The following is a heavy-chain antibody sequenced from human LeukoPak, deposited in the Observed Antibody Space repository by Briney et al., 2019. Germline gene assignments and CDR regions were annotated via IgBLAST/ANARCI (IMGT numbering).Heavy chain of an antibody. J-gene: IGHJ4*02. D-gene: IGHD3-9*01. V-gene: IGHV3-30*03. CDR3: ASYDILTGYHSPFDY. Sequence: GGSLRLSCAASGFTFSSYGMHWVRQAPGKGPEWVAVISYDGKNMYYADSVKGRFTISRDNSQNTLYLQMNSLRVEDTGVYYCASYDILTGYHSPFDYWGQGSLVTVSS. CDR1: GFTFSSYG. CDR2: ISYDGKNM.